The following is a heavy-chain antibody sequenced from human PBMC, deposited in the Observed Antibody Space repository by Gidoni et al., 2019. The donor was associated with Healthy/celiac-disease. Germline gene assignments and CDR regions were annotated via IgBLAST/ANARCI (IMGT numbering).Heavy chain of an antibody. CDR3: ARGYDILTGYQFDAFDI. CDR2: IYYSGST. J-gene: IGHJ3*02. V-gene: IGHV4-39*01. D-gene: IGHD3-9*01. Sequence: QLQLQESGPGLVKPSETLSLTCTVSGGSISSSRYYWGWIRQPPGKGLEWIGSIYYSGSTYYNPSLKSRVTISVDTSKNQFSLKLSSVTAADTAVYYCARGYDILTGYQFDAFDIWGQGTMVTVSS. CDR1: GGSISSSRYY.